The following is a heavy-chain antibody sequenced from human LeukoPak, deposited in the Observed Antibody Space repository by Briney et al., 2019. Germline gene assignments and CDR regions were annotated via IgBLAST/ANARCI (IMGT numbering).Heavy chain of an antibody. CDR2: INHSGST. D-gene: IGHD3-22*01. V-gene: IGHV4-34*01. Sequence: SETLSLTCAVYGGSFSGYYWSWIRQPPGKGLEWIGEINHSGSTNYNPSLKSRVTISVDTSKNQFSLKLSSVTAADTAVYYCARGVEDYDSSGYYDYWGQGTLVTVSS. CDR3: ARGVEDYDSSGYYDY. CDR1: GGSFSGYY. J-gene: IGHJ4*02.